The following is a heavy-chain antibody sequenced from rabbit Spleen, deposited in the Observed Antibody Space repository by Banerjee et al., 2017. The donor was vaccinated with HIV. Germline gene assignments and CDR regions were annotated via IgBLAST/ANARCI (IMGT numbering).Heavy chain of an antibody. CDR3: AREDVGGSVSL. Sequence: QLEESGGGLVQPGGSLTLSCKAFGFTISGYWMNWVRQAPGKGLEWIGIIYPITETTYYASWVNGRFTISSDNAQNTVVLQMNSLTAADTATYFCAREDVGGSVSLWGPGTLVTVS. CDR1: GFTISGYW. V-gene: IGHV1S7*01. J-gene: IGHJ6*01. CDR2: IYPITETT. D-gene: IGHD1-1*01.